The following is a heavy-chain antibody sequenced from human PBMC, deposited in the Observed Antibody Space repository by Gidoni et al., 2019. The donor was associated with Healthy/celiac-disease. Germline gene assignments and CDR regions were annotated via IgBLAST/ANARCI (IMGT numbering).Heavy chain of an antibody. D-gene: IGHD6-19*01. V-gene: IGHV3-23*04. Sequence: EVQLVESGGGLVQPGGSMRLSCAASGFTFSSYAMSWVRQAPGKGLEWVSAISGSGGSTYYADSVKGRFTISRDNSKNTLYLQMNSLRAEDTAVYYCAKARLVDSSGWYANFDYWGQGTLVTVSS. CDR1: GFTFSSYA. CDR3: AKARLVDSSGWYANFDY. CDR2: ISGSGGST. J-gene: IGHJ4*02.